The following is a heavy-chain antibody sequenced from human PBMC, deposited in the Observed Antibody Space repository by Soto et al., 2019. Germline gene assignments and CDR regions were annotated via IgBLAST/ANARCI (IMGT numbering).Heavy chain of an antibody. CDR1: GFTFSSYG. V-gene: IGHV3-30*18. Sequence: QEQLVESGGGVVQPGRSLRLSCVASGFTFSSYGMHWVRQAPGKGLEWVAVISYDGSNKYYVDSVKGRITISRDNSKNPLYLQMNSLRAEDTAVYYCAKDRGLYYLDGGYYGMDVWGQGTTVTVSS. CDR3: AKDRGLYYLDGGYYGMDV. D-gene: IGHD3-22*01. J-gene: IGHJ6*02. CDR2: ISYDGSNK.